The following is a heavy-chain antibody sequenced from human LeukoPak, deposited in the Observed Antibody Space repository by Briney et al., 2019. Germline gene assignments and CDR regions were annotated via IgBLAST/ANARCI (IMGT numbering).Heavy chain of an antibody. V-gene: IGHV3-23*05. CDR1: GFSFSTYS. Sequence: GGSLRLSCTASGFSFSTYSMTWVRQGPGKGLEWVSSIYNSGSRTFYADSVKGRFTISRDNSKNTLYLQMNSLTAEDTAIYYCSKDVVPDSGWDLDYWGQGTLVTVSS. CDR2: IYNSGSRT. CDR3: SKDVVPDSGWDLDY. J-gene: IGHJ4*02. D-gene: IGHD6-19*01.